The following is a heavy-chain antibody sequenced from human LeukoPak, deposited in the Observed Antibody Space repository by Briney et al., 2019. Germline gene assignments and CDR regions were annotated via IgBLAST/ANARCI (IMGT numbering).Heavy chain of an antibody. Sequence: PGGSLRLSCAASGFTFSSYAMSWVRQAPGKGLEWVSAISGSGGSTYYADSVKGRFTISRDNSMNTLYLQMNSLRAEDTAVYYCARMATIQGGVYYYYGMDVWGQGTTVTVSS. J-gene: IGHJ6*02. CDR1: GFTFSSYA. CDR2: ISGSGGST. D-gene: IGHD5-24*01. V-gene: IGHV3-23*01. CDR3: ARMATIQGGVYYYYGMDV.